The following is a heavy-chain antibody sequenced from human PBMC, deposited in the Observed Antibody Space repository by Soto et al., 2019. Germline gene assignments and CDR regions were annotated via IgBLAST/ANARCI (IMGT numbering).Heavy chain of an antibody. CDR2: ISWNSGSI. V-gene: IGHV3-9*01. CDR1: GFTFDDYA. D-gene: IGHD3-3*01. J-gene: IGHJ4*02. CDR3: AKDMAPSGLLEWDKTSFDY. Sequence: EVQLVESGGGLVQPGRSLRLSCAASGFTFDDYAMHWVRQAPGKGLEWVSGISWNSGSIGYADSVKGRFTISRDNAKNSVYLQMNSLRAEDTALYYCAKDMAPSGLLEWDKTSFDYWGQGTLVTVSS.